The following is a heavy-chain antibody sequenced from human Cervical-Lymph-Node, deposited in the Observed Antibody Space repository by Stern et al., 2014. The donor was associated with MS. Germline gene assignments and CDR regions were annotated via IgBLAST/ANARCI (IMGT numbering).Heavy chain of an antibody. J-gene: IGHJ5*02. CDR2: IKPNSGGT. V-gene: IGHV1-2*06. Sequence: QVQLVQSGTEVKKPGASVKVSCKASGYTFIGYYLHWVRQAPGQGLEWMGRIKPNSGGTNYAQKFQGRVTMTRDTSINTAYMELNRLRSDDTAVYYCARFRYDGGGYYMFDPWGHGTLVTVAS. D-gene: IGHD3-22*01. CDR1: GYTFIGYY. CDR3: ARFRYDGGGYYMFDP.